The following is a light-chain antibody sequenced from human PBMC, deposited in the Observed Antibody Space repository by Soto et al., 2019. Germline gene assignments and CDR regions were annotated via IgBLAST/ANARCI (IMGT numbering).Light chain of an antibody. CDR2: GAS. CDR3: QQYHNWWT. Sequence: EMVITQSPATLSVSPGERATLSCRASQSVRSSLAWYQQKPGQPPRLLIYGASTRVTGVPARFSGSGSGTEFTLTISSLQSEDFAVYYCQQYHNWWTFGQGTKVDIK. J-gene: IGKJ1*01. CDR1: QSVRSS. V-gene: IGKV3-15*01.